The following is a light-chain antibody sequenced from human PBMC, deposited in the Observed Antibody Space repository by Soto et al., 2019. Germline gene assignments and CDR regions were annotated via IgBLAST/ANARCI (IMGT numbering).Light chain of an antibody. CDR3: QQYGSSPTT. CDR2: SAS. CDR1: QSVFNNH. Sequence: EIVLTQSPGTLSLSPGERATLPCRASQSVFNNHIGWYQQKPGQAPRRLIFSASFRATGIPDRFSGSGSGTDFTLTISRLEPEDFAVYYCQQYGSSPTTFGQGTKVDI. V-gene: IGKV3-20*01. J-gene: IGKJ1*01.